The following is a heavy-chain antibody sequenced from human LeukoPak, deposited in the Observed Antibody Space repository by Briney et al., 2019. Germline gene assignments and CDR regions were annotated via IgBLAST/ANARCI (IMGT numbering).Heavy chain of an antibody. CDR2: IYPGDSDT. V-gene: IGHV5-51*01. CDR1: GYSFDSYW. CDR3: ARQIRTTRDYYYMDV. J-gene: IGHJ6*03. D-gene: IGHD1-7*01. Sequence: GESLKISCKGSGYSFDSYWIAWVRQMPGKGLGWMGIIYPGDSDTRYSPSFQGQVTISADKSISTAYLQWSSLKASDTAMYYCARQIRTTRDYYYMDVWGKGTTVTVSS.